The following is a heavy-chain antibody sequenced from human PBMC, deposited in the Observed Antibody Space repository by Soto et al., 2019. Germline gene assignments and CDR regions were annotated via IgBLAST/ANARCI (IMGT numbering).Heavy chain of an antibody. V-gene: IGHV3-64*01. CDR1: GFTFSNYE. CDR3: ARRGYGSRWPNVYMDV. CDR2: ISNNGAHT. J-gene: IGHJ6*03. Sequence: EAQLVESGGGLVQPGGSLRLSCAASGFTFSNYEMHWVRQAPGKGLEYVSGISNNGAHTDYAKSVKGRFTISRDNSENNLHLQMGSLRAEDMALYYCARRGYGSRWPNVYMDVWGKGTTVTVSS. D-gene: IGHD6-13*01.